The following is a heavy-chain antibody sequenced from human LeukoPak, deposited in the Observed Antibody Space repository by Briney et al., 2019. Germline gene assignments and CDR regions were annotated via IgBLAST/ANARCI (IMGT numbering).Heavy chain of an antibody. CDR1: GFTFSSYA. CDR3: GRSGSPYYYYGMDV. J-gene: IGHJ6*02. Sequence: GGSLRLSCAASGFTFSSYAMSWVRQAPGKGLEWVSAISGSGGSTYYADSVKGRLTISRDNSKNTLYLQMNSLRAEDTAVYYCGRSGSPYYYYGMDVWGQGTTVTVSS. D-gene: IGHD6-13*01. V-gene: IGHV3-23*01. CDR2: ISGSGGST.